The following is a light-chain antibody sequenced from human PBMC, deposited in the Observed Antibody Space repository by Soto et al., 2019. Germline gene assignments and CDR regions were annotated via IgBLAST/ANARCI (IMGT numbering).Light chain of an antibody. CDR2: GAS. CDR3: QQYGNWPLT. V-gene: IGKV3D-15*01. Sequence: EILMTQSPATLSVSPGERATLSCRASQDVNIYLAWYQQKHGQAPRLLISGASTRATGIPARFSGSGSGTEFTLTISSLQSEDVAVYYCQQYGNWPLTFGGGTNVDIK. CDR1: QDVNIY. J-gene: IGKJ4*01.